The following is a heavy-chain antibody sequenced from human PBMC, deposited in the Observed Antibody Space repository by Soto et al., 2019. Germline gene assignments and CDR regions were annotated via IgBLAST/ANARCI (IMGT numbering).Heavy chain of an antibody. CDR3: AKEGAGVYYADH. CDR2: ISYDGSNK. V-gene: IGHV3-30*18. CDR1: GFTFSRSG. J-gene: IGHJ4*02. D-gene: IGHD3-3*01. Sequence: QVQVVESGGGVVQPGRSLRLSCAASGFTFSRSGMHWVRQAPGKGLEWVAVISYDGSNKYYADSVKGRFTISRDNSKKTLYLQKNSLRPEDTAVYYCAKEGAGVYYADHWGQGTLVTVSS.